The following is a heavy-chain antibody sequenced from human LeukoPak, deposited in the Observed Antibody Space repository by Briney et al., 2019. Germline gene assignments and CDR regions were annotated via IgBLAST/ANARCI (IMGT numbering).Heavy chain of an antibody. D-gene: IGHD6-13*01. CDR2: INPNSGGT. CDR1: GYTFTSYY. J-gene: IGHJ4*02. V-gene: IGHV1-2*06. Sequence: GASVKVSCKASGYTFTSYYMHWVRQAPGQGLEWTGRINPNSGGTNYAQKFQGRVTMTRDTSISTAYMELSRLRSDDTAVYYCARSKSSSWYYYFDYWGQGTLVTVSS. CDR3: ARSKSSSWYYYFDY.